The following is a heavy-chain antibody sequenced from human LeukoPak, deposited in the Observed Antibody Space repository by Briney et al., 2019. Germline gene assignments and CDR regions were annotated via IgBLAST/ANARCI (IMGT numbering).Heavy chain of an antibody. CDR3: ARDGHMRFDP. V-gene: IGHV4-39*07. CDR2: IYYSGST. J-gene: IGHJ5*02. Sequence: PSETLSLTCTVSGGSISSSSYYWGWIRQPPGKGLEWIGSIYYSGSTYYNPSLKSRVTISINTSKNQFSLKLSSVTAADTALYYCARDGHMRFDPWGQGTLVTVSS. CDR1: GGSISSSSYY.